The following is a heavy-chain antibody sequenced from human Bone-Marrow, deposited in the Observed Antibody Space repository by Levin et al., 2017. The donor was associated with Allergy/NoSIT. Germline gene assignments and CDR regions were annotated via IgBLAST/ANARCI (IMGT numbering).Heavy chain of an antibody. CDR2: ISYDGSNK. Sequence: GGSLRLSCAASGFTFSSYAMHWVRQAPGKGLEWVAVISYDGSNKYYADSVKGRFTISRDNSKNTLYLQMNSLRAEDTAVYYCARSIGAGGAGAFDIWGQGTMVTVSS. V-gene: IGHV3-30*04. D-gene: IGHD3-10*01. CDR3: ARSIGAGGAGAFDI. CDR1: GFTFSSYA. J-gene: IGHJ3*02.